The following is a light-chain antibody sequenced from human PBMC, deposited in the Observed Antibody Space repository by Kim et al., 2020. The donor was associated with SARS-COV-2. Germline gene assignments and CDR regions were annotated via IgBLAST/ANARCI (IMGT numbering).Light chain of an antibody. CDR2: GAY. V-gene: IGKV3-15*01. Sequence: EIVMTQSPATLSVSPGERATLSCRASQSVSSNLAWYQQKPGQAPRLLIYGAYTRATGIPARFSGSGSGTEFTLTISSLQSEDFAVYYCQQDNNWPPITFGPGTKVDI. CDR1: QSVSSN. J-gene: IGKJ3*01. CDR3: QQDNNWPPIT.